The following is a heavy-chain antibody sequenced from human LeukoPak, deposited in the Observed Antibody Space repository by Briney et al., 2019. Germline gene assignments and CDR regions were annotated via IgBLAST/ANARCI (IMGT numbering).Heavy chain of an antibody. CDR3: AKDGSYDSSGYPYNWFDP. CDR1: GFTFSSNA. J-gene: IGHJ5*02. V-gene: IGHV3-23*01. D-gene: IGHD3-22*01. Sequence: GGSLRLSCAASGFTFSSNAMSWVRQAPGKGLEWVSAISGSGGSTYYADSVKGRFTISRDNSKNTLYLQMNSLRAEDTAVYYCAKDGSYDSSGYPYNWFDPWGQGTLVTVSS. CDR2: ISGSGGST.